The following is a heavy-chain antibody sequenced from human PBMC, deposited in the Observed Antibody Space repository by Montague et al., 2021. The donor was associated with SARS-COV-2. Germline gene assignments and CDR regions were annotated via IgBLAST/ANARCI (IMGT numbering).Heavy chain of an antibody. CDR1: GGSFSDYY. CDR2: INHRGTP. J-gene: IGHJ4*02. CDR3: ARGRQHFNMIVVVMTGGEYYFDX. Sequence: SETLSLTCAVYGGSFSDYYWSWIRQPPGKGLEWIGEINHRGTPNYNPSLKSRVSISVDTSKNQFSLYLGSVTAADTAVYYCARGRQHFNMIVVVMTGGEYYFDXWAQGTLVTVSS. D-gene: IGHD3-22*01. V-gene: IGHV4-34*01.